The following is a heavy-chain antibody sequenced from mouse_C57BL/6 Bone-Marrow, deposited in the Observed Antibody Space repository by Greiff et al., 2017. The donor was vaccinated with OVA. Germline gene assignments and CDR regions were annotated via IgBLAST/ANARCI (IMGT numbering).Heavy chain of an antibody. Sequence: EVKLVESGGGLVQPKGSLKLSCAASGFSFNTYAMNWVRQAPGKGLEWVARIRSKSNNYATYYADSVKDGFTISRDDSESMLYLQMNNLKTEDTAKYYCVRGDWDFDYWGQGTTLTVSS. CDR2: IRSKSNNYAT. V-gene: IGHV10-1*01. CDR1: GFSFNTYA. D-gene: IGHD4-1*01. J-gene: IGHJ2*01. CDR3: VRGDWDFDY.